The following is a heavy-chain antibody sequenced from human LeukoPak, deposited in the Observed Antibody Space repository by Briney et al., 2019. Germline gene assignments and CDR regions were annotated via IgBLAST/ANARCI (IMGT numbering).Heavy chain of an antibody. CDR3: ARDLRRDVYNRDWYLDL. CDR1: GYTFPSCS. CDR2: INPSGGST. V-gene: IGHV1-46*01. J-gene: IGHJ2*01. Sequence: ASVKVSCKASGYTFPSCSMHWVRQAPGQGLEWMGIINPSGGSTSYAQKFQGRVTMTRDTSTSTVYMDLSSLRSEDTAVYYCARDLRRDVYNRDWYLDLWGRGTLVTVSS. D-gene: IGHD5-24*01.